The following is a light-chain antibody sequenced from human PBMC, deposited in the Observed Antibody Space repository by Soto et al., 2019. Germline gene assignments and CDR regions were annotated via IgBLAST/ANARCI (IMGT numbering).Light chain of an antibody. CDR3: QQANSFPIT. Sequence: DIQMTQSPSSASASVGDRVTITGRASQGISSWLAWYQKKPGKAPNLLIYAASSLQSGVPSRFSGSESGTDFTLTISSLQPEDCAIYFCQQANSFPITFGQGPRLEIK. CDR2: AAS. CDR1: QGISSW. V-gene: IGKV1-12*01. J-gene: IGKJ5*01.